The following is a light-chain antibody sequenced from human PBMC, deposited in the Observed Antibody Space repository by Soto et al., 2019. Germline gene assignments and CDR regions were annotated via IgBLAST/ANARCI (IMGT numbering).Light chain of an antibody. CDR2: WAS. J-gene: IGKJ1*01. CDR1: QNILHDSDNKNY. Sequence: DIVVTQFPDSLAVSLGERVTINCKSSQNILHDSDNKNYLAWYQQRPGQPPKLLIYWASTRESGVPDRFSGSGSGTDFTLTISSLQAEDVAVYYCQQYYDTPTFGQGTKVEIK. CDR3: QQYYDTPT. V-gene: IGKV4-1*01.